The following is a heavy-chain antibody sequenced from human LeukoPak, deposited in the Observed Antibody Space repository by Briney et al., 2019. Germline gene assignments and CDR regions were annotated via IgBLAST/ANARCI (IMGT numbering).Heavy chain of an antibody. Sequence: SQTLSLTCAISGDTVSRNSACWNWIRQSPWRGLEWLGRTYYRSKWYNDYAVSVKSRITINPDTSKNQFSLQLNSVTPEDTAVYYCARVGEQWLDFFDSWGQGNLVTASS. J-gene: IGHJ4*02. CDR3: ARVGEQWLDFFDS. CDR1: GDTVSRNSAC. D-gene: IGHD6-19*01. V-gene: IGHV6-1*01. CDR2: TYYRSKWYN.